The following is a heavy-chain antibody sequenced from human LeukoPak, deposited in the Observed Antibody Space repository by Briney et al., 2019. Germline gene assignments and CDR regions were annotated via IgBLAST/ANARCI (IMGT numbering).Heavy chain of an antibody. CDR2: INPNSGGT. J-gene: IGHJ6*03. D-gene: IGHD3-3*01. CDR1: GYTFTGYY. V-gene: IGHV1-2*02. CDR3: ARRYNTVPYYYYYVDV. Sequence: ASVKVSCKASGYTFTGYYMHWVRQAPGQGLEWMGWINPNSGGTNYAQRFQGRVTMTRDTSISTAYMELSRLRSDDTAVYYCARRYNTVPYYYYYVDVWGKGTTVTVSS.